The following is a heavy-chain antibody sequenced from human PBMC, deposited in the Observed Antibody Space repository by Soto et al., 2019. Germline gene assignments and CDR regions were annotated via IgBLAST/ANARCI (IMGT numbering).Heavy chain of an antibody. CDR3: DGKGAHFDI. CDR1: GFTFTSYA. D-gene: IGHD1-26*01. J-gene: IGHJ3*02. CDR2: ISYDGSKK. V-gene: IGHV3-30-3*01. Sequence: QVQLVESGGGLVQPGRSLRLSCAASGFTFTSYAMHWVRQAPGKGLEWVAVISYDGSKKYYADSVKGRFNISRDNSKNTLYLQMNSLRAEDTAVYFSDGKGAHFDIWGQGTMVTVSS.